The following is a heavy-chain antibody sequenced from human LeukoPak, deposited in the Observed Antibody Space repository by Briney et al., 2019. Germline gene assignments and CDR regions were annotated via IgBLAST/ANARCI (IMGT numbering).Heavy chain of an antibody. V-gene: IGHV4-59*08. J-gene: IGHJ4*02. CDR2: IYYSGST. D-gene: IGHD2-21*02. CDR3: ARPSGGDGGFDY. CDR1: GGSISSYY. Sequence: SETLSLTCTASGGSISSYYWNWIRQPPGKGLERIGHIYYSGSTNYNPSLKSRVTISVDTSKNQFSLKLSSVTAADTAVYYCARPSGGDGGFDYWGQGTLVTVSS.